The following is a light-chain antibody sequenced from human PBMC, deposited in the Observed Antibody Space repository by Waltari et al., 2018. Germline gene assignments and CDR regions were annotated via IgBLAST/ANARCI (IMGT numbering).Light chain of an antibody. CDR3: CSYAGSAVSV. Sequence: QSALTQTATVSGSPGQSITISCSGASSDIGKYNLVSWYQQHPGKAPTLIVYDVDKRPSGVSNRFSGSQSGNTASLTISGLQTADEADYYCCSYAGSAVSVFVGGTKLTVL. J-gene: IGLJ3*02. CDR1: SSDIGKYNL. V-gene: IGLV2-23*02. CDR2: DVD.